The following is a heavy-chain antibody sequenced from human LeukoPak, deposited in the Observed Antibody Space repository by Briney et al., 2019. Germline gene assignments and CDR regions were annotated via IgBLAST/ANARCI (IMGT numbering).Heavy chain of an antibody. D-gene: IGHD1/OR15-1a*01. CDR1: GFTFSSYA. CDR2: ISYDGSNK. CDR3: AKEPRWEQLHSFDI. V-gene: IGHV3-30-3*01. J-gene: IGHJ3*02. Sequence: PGGSLRLSCAASGFTFSSYAMHWVRQAPGKGLEWVAVISYDGSNKYYADSVKGRFTISRDNSKNTLYLQMNSLRPEDTAVYYCAKEPRWEQLHSFDIWGQGTTVTVSS.